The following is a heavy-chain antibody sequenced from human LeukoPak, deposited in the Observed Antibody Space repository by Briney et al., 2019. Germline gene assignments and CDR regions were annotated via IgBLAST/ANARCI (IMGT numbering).Heavy chain of an antibody. D-gene: IGHD6-6*01. CDR3: ARARRRSNWFDP. CDR2: INHSGST. CDR1: GGSFSGYY. Sequence: KPSETLSLTCAVYGGSFSGYYWSWIRQPPGKGLEWVGEINHSGSTNYNPSLKRRVNISVDTSKNQFSLKLSSVTAADTAVYYCARARRRSNWFDPWGQGTLVTVSS. V-gene: IGHV4-34*01. J-gene: IGHJ5*02.